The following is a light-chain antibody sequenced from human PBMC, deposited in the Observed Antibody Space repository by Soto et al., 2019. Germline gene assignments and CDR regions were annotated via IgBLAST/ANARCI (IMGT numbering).Light chain of an antibody. CDR2: GAS. J-gene: IGKJ2*01. CDR3: QHYSTWHT. CDR1: QSVGTN. Sequence: EIVMTQSPATLSLSPGERATLSCRASQSVGTNLAWYQQKPGQAPRLLIYGASTRATGISARFSGSGSGTDFTRTLSSLHSEDYAVYYCQHYSTWHTFGQGTKLEIK. V-gene: IGKV3-15*01.